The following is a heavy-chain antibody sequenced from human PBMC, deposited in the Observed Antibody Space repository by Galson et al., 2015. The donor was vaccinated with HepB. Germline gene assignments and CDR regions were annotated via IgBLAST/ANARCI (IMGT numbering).Heavy chain of an antibody. CDR2: IYPGDSDT. D-gene: IGHD6-19*01. Sequence: QSGAEVKKPGVSLKISCKGSGSSFTSYWIGWVRQMPGKGLEWMGIIYPGDSDTRYSPSFQGQVTISADKSISTAYLQWSSLKASAPAMYYCARHDSSGWYFKGAFDIWGQGTMVTVSS. V-gene: IGHV5-51*01. CDR1: GSSFTSYW. CDR3: ARHDSSGWYFKGAFDI. J-gene: IGHJ3*02.